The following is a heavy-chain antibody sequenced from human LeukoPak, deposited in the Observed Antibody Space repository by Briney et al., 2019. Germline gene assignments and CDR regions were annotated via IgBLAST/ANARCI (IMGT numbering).Heavy chain of an antibody. V-gene: IGHV1-69*13. CDR2: IIPIFGTA. Sequence: GASVKVSCKASGGTFSSYAISWVRQAPGQGLEWMGGIIPIFGTANYAQKFQGRVTITADESTSTAYMELSSLRSEDTAVYYCTRDVWTIVVVPAAINWFDPWGQGTLVTVSS. CDR1: GGTFSSYA. CDR3: TRDVWTIVVVPAAINWFDP. J-gene: IGHJ5*02. D-gene: IGHD2-2*02.